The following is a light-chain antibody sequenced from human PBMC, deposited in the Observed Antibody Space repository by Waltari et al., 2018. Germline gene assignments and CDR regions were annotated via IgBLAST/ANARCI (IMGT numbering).Light chain of an antibody. CDR2: AAS. CDR3: QQSISNTRT. V-gene: IGKV1-9*01. J-gene: IGKJ2*02. Sequence: DIQLTQSPSFLSASVGDSVTITCRASQGISSYLAWYQQKPGKAPKLLIYAASTLQSGVPSRFSGSGSGTEFTLTISSLQPEDFAIYYCQQSISNTRTFGQGTRLEIK. CDR1: QGISSY.